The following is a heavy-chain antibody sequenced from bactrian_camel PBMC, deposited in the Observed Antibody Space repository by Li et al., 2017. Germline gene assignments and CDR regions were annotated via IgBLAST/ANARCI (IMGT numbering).Heavy chain of an antibody. CDR3: AADHDDCYNY. V-gene: IGHV3S6*01. J-gene: IGHJ4*01. CDR1: GFLFGRYA. CDR2: INNIGTDG. Sequence: HVQLVESGGELVQPGGSLRLSCVGSGFLFGRYAVTWVRQAPGKELEWISSINNIGTDGYYADSVKGRFTISRDNKKRTLYLQLNSLKTEDTATYYCAADHDDCYNYWGQGTQVTVS.